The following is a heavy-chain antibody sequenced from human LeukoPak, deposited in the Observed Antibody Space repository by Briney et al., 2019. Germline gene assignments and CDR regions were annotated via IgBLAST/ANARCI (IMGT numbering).Heavy chain of an antibody. CDR1: GYTFSSHA. Sequence: ASVKVSCKASGYTFSSHAISWVRQAPGQGLEWMGWISPYNGNTNSAQKFQGRVTMTTDTSTSAAYMELRSLRSDDTAVYYCARDNTWYFGLWGRGTLVTVSS. CDR3: ARDNTWYFGL. V-gene: IGHV1-18*01. CDR2: ISPYNGNT. D-gene: IGHD2/OR15-2a*01. J-gene: IGHJ2*01.